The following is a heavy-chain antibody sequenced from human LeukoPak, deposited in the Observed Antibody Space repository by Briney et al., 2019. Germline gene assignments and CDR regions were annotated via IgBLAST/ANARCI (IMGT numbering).Heavy chain of an antibody. D-gene: IGHD1-26*01. J-gene: IGHJ3*02. CDR2: IYTSGST. CDR3: ATFSPGGSYGAFDI. Sequence: TPSQTLSLTCTVSGGSISSGSYYWSWIRQPAGKGLEWIGRIYTSGSTNYNPSLKSRVTISVDTSKNQFSLKLSSVTAADTAVYYCATFSPGGSYGAFDIWGQGTMVTVSS. V-gene: IGHV4-61*02. CDR1: GGSISSGSYY.